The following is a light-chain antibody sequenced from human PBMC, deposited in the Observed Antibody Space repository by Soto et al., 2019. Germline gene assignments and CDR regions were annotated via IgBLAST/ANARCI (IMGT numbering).Light chain of an antibody. V-gene: IGKV1-5*01. CDR2: DAS. Sequence: DIQMTQSPSTLSASVGDRVTITCRASQSISYRLAWYQQKAGEAPKLLIYDASNLESGVPSTFSGSGSGTEFTLTITSLQPDDFATYYCQQYNSYSWTFGHGTKVEIK. CDR3: QQYNSYSWT. CDR1: QSISYR. J-gene: IGKJ1*01.